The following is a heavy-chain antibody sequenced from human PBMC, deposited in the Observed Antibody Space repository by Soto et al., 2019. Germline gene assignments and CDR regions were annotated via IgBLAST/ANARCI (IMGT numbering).Heavy chain of an antibody. D-gene: IGHD3-3*01. CDR2: IYWDDDK. J-gene: IGHJ4*02. CDR1: GFSLTTSGVG. Sequence: QITLKESGPTVVKPTETLTLTCTFSGFSLTTSGVGVGWVRQSPGKAPECLALIYWDDDKRYSTSLNSRLIITKDTSKNQVVLTMANVDPADTATFYCAHRVLRTVFGLVTTTAIYFDFWSPGTPVVVSS. V-gene: IGHV2-5*02. CDR3: AHRVLRTVFGLVTTTAIYFDF.